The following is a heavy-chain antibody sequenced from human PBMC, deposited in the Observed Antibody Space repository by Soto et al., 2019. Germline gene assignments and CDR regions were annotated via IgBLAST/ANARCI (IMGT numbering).Heavy chain of an antibody. D-gene: IGHD4-17*01. Sequence: GESLKISCAASGFTVSSNYMSWVRQAPGKGLEWVSVIYSGGSTYYADSVKGRFTISRDNSKNTLYLQMNSLRAEDTAVYYCARANDYGDYGYFDYWGQGTLVTVSS. V-gene: IGHV3-66*01. CDR2: IYSGGST. CDR1: GFTVSSNY. CDR3: ARANDYGDYGYFDY. J-gene: IGHJ4*02.